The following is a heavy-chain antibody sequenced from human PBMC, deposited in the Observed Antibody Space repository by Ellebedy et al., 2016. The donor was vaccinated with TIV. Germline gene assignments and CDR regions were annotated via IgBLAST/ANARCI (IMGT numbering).Heavy chain of an antibody. D-gene: IGHD3-10*01. J-gene: IGHJ4*02. Sequence: GESLKISXAASGFTFGSYGMHWVRQAPGKGLEWVAVIWYDGNNKYYADSVKGRFTISRDDSKNTVYLQMNSLRADDTAVYYCARDGAPYFGSGSYIYYFDYWGQGTLVTVSS. CDR1: GFTFGSYG. CDR2: IWYDGNNK. CDR3: ARDGAPYFGSGSYIYYFDY. V-gene: IGHV3-33*01.